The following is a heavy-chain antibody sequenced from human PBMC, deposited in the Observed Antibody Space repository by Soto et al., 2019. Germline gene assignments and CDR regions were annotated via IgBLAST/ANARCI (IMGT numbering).Heavy chain of an antibody. J-gene: IGHJ4*02. CDR1: GGSFSGYY. CDR2: INHSGST. V-gene: IGHV4-34*01. D-gene: IGHD5-12*01. CDR3: ARSRMWDIVSTKGGYYFDY. Sequence: QVQLQQWGAGLLKPSETLSLTCAVYGGSFSGYYWSWIRQPPGKGLEWIGEINHSGSTNYNPSLMSRVTISVNASKNQFSLKLSSVTAADTAVYYCARSRMWDIVSTKGGYYFDYWGQGTLVTVSS.